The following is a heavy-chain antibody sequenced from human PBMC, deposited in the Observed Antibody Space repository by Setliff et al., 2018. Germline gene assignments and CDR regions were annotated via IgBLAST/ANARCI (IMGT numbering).Heavy chain of an antibody. CDR1: GGSISSGTYY. CDR3: ARAFTYYNFWSGYGYGMDV. CDR2: IFTSGST. V-gene: IGHV4-61*02. D-gene: IGHD3-3*01. Sequence: SETLSLTCTVSGGSISSGTYYWSWIRRPAGKGLEWIGRIFTSGSTNYNPSLKSRVTISVDTSKNQFSLNLSSVTAADTAVYYCARAFTYYNFWSGYGYGMDVWGQGTTVTVS. J-gene: IGHJ6*02.